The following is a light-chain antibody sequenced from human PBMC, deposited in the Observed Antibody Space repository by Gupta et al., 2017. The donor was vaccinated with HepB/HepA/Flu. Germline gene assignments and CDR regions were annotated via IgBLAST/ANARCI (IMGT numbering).Light chain of an antibody. CDR3: LQDASFPRT. Sequence: AIRMTQSPSSFSASTGDRVTITCRASQGISSYLAWYQQKPGKAPKLLIYAASTLQSGVPSRFSGSGTGTDFTLTISCLQSEDFATYYCLQDASFPRTFGQGTKVEIK. CDR1: QGISSY. J-gene: IGKJ1*01. V-gene: IGKV1-8*01. CDR2: AAS.